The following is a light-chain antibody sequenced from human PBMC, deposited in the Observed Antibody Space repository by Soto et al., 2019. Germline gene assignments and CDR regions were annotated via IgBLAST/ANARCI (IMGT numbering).Light chain of an antibody. CDR2: DAS. CDR3: QQRSNWPRALT. J-gene: IGKJ4*01. V-gene: IGKV3-11*01. CDR1: QSVYNY. Sequence: EIVLTQSPATLSLSPGERATLSCRASQSVYNYLAWYQQKPGQAPRLLIYDASNRATGIPARFSGSGSGTDFTLTISSLEPEDFAVYYCQQRSNWPRALTFGGGTKVEIK.